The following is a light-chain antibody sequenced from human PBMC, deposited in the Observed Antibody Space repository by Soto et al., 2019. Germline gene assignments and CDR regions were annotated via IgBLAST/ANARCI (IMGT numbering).Light chain of an antibody. J-gene: IGKJ1*01. CDR2: GAS. CDR1: QSVSSTY. CDR3: QQYGSSPLRT. Sequence: EIVLTQSRGTLSLSPGERATLSCGASQSVSSTYLAWYQQKPGQSPRLLIYGASSRATGIPDRFSGSGSGTDFTLTISRLEPEDFGVYYCQQYGSSPLRTFGQGTKVDTK. V-gene: IGKV3-20*01.